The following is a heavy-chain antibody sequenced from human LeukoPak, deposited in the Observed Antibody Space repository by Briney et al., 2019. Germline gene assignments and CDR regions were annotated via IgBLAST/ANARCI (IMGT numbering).Heavy chain of an antibody. CDR1: GGSISSPGYY. V-gene: IGHV4-30-2*01. CDR2: IYNSGST. Sequence: SETLSLTCTISGGSISSPGYYWNWIRQPPGKGLEWIGYIYNSGSTYYNSSLESRVTISVDRSKNQFSLKLSSVTAADTAVYYCARRAHCSSTSCPVGYFDYWGQGTLVTVSS. D-gene: IGHD2-2*01. CDR3: ARRAHCSSTSCPVGYFDY. J-gene: IGHJ4*02.